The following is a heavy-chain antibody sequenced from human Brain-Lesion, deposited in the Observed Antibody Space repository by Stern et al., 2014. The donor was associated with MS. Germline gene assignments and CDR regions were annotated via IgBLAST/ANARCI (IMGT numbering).Heavy chain of an antibody. J-gene: IGHJ6*02. V-gene: IGHV1-2*02. Sequence: AQLVETGAEVKKPGASGKVSCKTSGYILTGYYIHRGRQAPGKGHEWMACINTNTGGTKYATKFQCKVTISRETSIITDYAELSSLTSDHTAVYYCARDQRGITIFGVVTDYYYLGMDVWGQGTTVTVSS. D-gene: IGHD3-3*01. CDR1: GYILTGYY. CDR3: ARDQRGITIFGVVTDYYYLGMDV. CDR2: INTNTGGT.